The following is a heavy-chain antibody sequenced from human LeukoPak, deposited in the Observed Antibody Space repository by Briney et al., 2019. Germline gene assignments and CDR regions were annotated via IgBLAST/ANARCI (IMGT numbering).Heavy chain of an antibody. Sequence: GGSLRLSCAASGFTFDDYAMHWVRHAPGKGLEWVSGISWNSGSIGYADSVKGRFTISRDNAKNSLYLQMNSLRAEDMALYYCAKDATGDSGYFDYWGQGTLVTVSS. CDR3: AKDATGDSGYFDY. D-gene: IGHD7-27*01. CDR1: GFTFDDYA. V-gene: IGHV3-9*03. J-gene: IGHJ4*02. CDR2: ISWNSGSI.